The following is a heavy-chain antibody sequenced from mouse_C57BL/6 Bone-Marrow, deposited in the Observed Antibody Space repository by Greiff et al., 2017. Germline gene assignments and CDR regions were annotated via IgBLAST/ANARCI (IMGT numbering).Heavy chain of an antibody. D-gene: IGHD1-1*01. CDR1: GYTFTSYW. CDR2: IDPSDSET. Sequence: QVQLQQPGAELVRPGSSVKLSCKASGYTFTSYWMHWVKQRPIQGLEWIGNIDPSDSETHYNQKFKDKATLTVDKSSSTAYMQLSSLTSEDSAVYYCARGGYSSYEFDYWGQGTTLTVSS. J-gene: IGHJ2*01. V-gene: IGHV1-52*01. CDR3: ARGGYSSYEFDY.